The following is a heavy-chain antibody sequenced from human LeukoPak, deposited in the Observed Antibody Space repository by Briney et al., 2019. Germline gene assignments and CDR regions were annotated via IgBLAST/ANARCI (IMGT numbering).Heavy chain of an antibody. CDR3: AYLDYYDSSGYFDY. D-gene: IGHD3-22*01. J-gene: IGHJ4*02. CDR1: GFSLSTSGVG. V-gene: IGHV2-5*01. CDR2: IYWNDDK. Sequence: SGPTLVKPTQTLTLTCTFSGFSLSTSGVGVGWIRQPPGKALEWLALIYWNDDKRYSPSLKSRLTITKDTSKNQVVLTMTNMDPVDTATYYCAYLDYYDSSGYFDYWGQGTLVTVSS.